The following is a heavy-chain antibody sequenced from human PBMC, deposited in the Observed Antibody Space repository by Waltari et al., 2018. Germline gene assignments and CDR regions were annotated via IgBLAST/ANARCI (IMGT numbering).Heavy chain of an antibody. CDR3: ARDLSPPNWFDP. V-gene: IGHV4-61*02. D-gene: IGHD3-3*02. CDR2: IYTRGST. J-gene: IGHJ5*02. CDR1: GDSIRSGSYH. Sequence: QLQLQGSGPGLVKPSQTLSLTCTVSGDSIRSGSYHWSWIRQPAGKGLEWIGRIYTRGSTNYNPSLKSRVTISIDTSRNHFSLKLSSVTAADTAVYYCARDLSPPNWFDPWGQGTLVTVSS.